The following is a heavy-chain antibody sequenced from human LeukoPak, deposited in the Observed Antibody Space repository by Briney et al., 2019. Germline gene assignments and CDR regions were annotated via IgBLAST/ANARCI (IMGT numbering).Heavy chain of an antibody. D-gene: IGHD4-17*01. Sequence: AGGSLRLSCAASGFTFSSYAMHWVRQAPGKGLEWVAFIRYDGSNKYYTDSVKGRFTISRDNSKNTLYLQMNSLRAEDTAVYYCAKSLYMTTLTTSFDSWGQGTMVTVSS. CDR3: AKSLYMTTLTTSFDS. J-gene: IGHJ4*02. V-gene: IGHV3-30*02. CDR2: IRYDGSNK. CDR1: GFTFSSYA.